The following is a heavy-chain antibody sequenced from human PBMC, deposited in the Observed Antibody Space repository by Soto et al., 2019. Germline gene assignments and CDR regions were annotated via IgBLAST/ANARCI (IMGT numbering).Heavy chain of an antibody. D-gene: IGHD2-21*02. CDR3: ARVSVTANLYYYYCMGG. CDR2: IGSSSSYI. CDR1: GFTFSSYT. V-gene: IGHV3-21*01. Sequence: GGSLRLSCAASGFTFSSYTMNWVRQAPGKGLDWVSSIGSSSSYIYYADSLRGRFTISRDNAKNSLYLQMNSLRAEDTAVYYCARVSVTANLYYYYCMGGCQRRTT. J-gene: IGHJ6*01.